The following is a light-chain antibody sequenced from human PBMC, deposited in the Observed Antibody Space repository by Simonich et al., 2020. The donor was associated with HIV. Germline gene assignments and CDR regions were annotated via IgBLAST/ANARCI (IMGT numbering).Light chain of an antibody. V-gene: IGKV3D-15*01. J-gene: IGKJ1*01. Sequence: EIVMTQSPATLSVSPGERATLSCRASQSVSSNLAWYQQKPGQAPRLLIYDASSRATGIPDRFSGSGSGTDFTLTISCLQPDDFATYYCQQYNSYCTFGQGTKVEIK. CDR2: DAS. CDR3: QQYNSYCT. CDR1: QSVSSN.